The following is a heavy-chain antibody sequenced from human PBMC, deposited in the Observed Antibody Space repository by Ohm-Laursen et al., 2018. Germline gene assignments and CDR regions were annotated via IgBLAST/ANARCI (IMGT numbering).Heavy chain of an antibody. J-gene: IGHJ5*02. Sequence: TLSLTCAVYGGSFSGYYWSWIRQPPGKGLEWIGEINHRGYTSYNPSLKSRVTISLNTSKNQFSLKLSSVTAADTALYYCARGLWWFDPWGQGTLVTVSS. CDR3: ARGLWWFDP. CDR1: GGSFSGYY. CDR2: INHRGYT. V-gene: IGHV4-34*01.